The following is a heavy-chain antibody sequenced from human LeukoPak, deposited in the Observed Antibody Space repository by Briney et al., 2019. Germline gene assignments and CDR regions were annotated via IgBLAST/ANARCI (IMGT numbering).Heavy chain of an antibody. CDR2: ISGSGGST. J-gene: IGHJ6*03. Sequence: GGSVRLSCAASGFTFDDYGMSWVRQAPGKGLEWVSAISGSGGSTYYADSVKGRFTTSRDNSKNTLYLQMNSLRAEDTAVYYCARESATFGDYYYMDVWGKGTTVTISS. CDR3: ARESATFGDYYYMDV. V-gene: IGHV3-23*01. D-gene: IGHD2/OR15-2a*01. CDR1: GFTFDDYG.